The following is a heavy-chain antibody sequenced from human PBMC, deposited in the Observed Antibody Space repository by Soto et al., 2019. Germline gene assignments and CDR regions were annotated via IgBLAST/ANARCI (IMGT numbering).Heavy chain of an antibody. CDR2: ISSSGSTI. J-gene: IGHJ4*02. D-gene: IGHD3-3*01. CDR3: ARGTPAYYDFWSGYYVY. CDR1: GFTFSSYA. V-gene: IGHV3-48*03. Sequence: EVQLVESGGGLVQPGGSLRLSCAASGFTFSSYAMNWVRQAPGKGLEWVSYISSSGSTIYYADSVKGRFTISRDNAKNSLYLQMNSLRAEDTAVYYCARGTPAYYDFWSGYYVYWGQGTLVTVSS.